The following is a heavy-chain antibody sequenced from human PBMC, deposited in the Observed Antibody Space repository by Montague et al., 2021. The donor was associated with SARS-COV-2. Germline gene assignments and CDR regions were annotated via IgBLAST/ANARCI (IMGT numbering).Heavy chain of an antibody. V-gene: IGHV4-59*08. J-gene: IGHJ4*02. CDR1: AGSINNHY. D-gene: IGHD6-19*01. CDR3: ARRPSSGWSFDY. CDR2: VYFSGTA. Sequence: SETLSLTCTVSAGSINNHYWSWICQTPGKELEWIAYVYFSGTASXNPSLKSRVTISVDTSRNQFSLQLTSVTAADTAVYYCARRPSSGWSFDYWGQGTQVSVAS.